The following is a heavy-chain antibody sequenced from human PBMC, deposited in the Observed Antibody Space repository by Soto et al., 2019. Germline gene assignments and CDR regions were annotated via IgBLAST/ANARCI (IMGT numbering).Heavy chain of an antibody. J-gene: IGHJ6*02. CDR2: INPSGGST. Sequence: ASVKVSCKASGYTFTSYYMHWVRQAPGQGLEWMGIINPSGGSTSYAQKFQGRVTMTRDTSTSTVYMELSSLRSEDTAVYYCARGPLRVRGVIIPFYYYYGMDVWGQGTTVTVSS. V-gene: IGHV1-46*01. CDR1: GYTFTSYY. CDR3: ARGPLRVRGVIIPFYYYYGMDV. D-gene: IGHD3-10*01.